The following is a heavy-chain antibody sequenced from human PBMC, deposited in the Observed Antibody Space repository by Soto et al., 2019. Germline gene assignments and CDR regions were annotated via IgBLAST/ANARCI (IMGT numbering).Heavy chain of an antibody. Sequence: ASVKVSCKASGYTFTGYYMHWVRQAPGQGLEWMGWINPNSGGTNYAQKFQGWVTMNRDTSISTAYMELSRLRSDDTAVYYCARESPIVLMLYAIRDYYGMDVWGQGTTVTVSS. D-gene: IGHD2-8*01. CDR1: GYTFTGYY. CDR3: ARESPIVLMLYAIRDYYGMDV. V-gene: IGHV1-2*04. CDR2: INPNSGGT. J-gene: IGHJ6*02.